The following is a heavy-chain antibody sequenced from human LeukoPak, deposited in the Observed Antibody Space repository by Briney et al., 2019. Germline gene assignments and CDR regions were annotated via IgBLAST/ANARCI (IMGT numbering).Heavy chain of an antibody. Sequence: PSETLSLTCTVSGGSISSYYWSWIRQPAGKGLEWIGRIYTGGSTNYNPSIKSRVTMTVNTSKNQFFLKLSLGTAGAAAVYYAVRVASDSSGYWVDACDIWGQGTMVTVSS. CDR3: VRVASDSSGYWVDACDI. CDR2: IYTGGST. V-gene: IGHV4-4*07. D-gene: IGHD3-22*01. CDR1: GGSISSYY. J-gene: IGHJ3*02.